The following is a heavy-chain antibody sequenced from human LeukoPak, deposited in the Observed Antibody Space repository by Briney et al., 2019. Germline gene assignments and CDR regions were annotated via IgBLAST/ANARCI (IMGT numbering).Heavy chain of an antibody. CDR2: FDPEDGET. CDR1: GYTLTELS. D-gene: IGHD6-13*01. CDR3: TYSPAAAGKFSWFDP. Sequence: ASVKVSCKVSGYTLTELSMHWVRQAPGKGLEWMGGFDPEDGETIYAQKFQGRVTMTEDTSTDTAYMELSSLRSEDTAVYYCTYSPAAAGKFSWFDPWGQGTLVTVSS. J-gene: IGHJ5*02. V-gene: IGHV1-24*01.